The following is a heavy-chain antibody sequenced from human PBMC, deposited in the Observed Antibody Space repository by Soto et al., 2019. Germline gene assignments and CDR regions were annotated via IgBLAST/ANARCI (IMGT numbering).Heavy chain of an antibody. Sequence: QVQLQESGPGLVKPSQTLSLTCTVSGGSISSGDYYWSWIRQPPGKGLEWIGYIYYSGSTYYNPSLMSRVTISVDTSKYQFSLKLSSVAAADTAVYYCARGPLNYYDSSGYYGTFDYWGQGTLVTVSS. CDR1: GGSISSGDYY. CDR3: ARGPLNYYDSSGYYGTFDY. D-gene: IGHD3-22*01. CDR2: IYYSGST. J-gene: IGHJ4*02. V-gene: IGHV4-30-4*01.